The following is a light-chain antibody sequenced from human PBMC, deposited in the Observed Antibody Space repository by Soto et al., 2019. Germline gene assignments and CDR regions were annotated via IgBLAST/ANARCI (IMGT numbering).Light chain of an antibody. CDR2: DAS. CDR1: QSVSSSY. Sequence: ETVLTQSPGTLSLSPGERATLSCRASQSVSSSYLAWYQQKPGQAPRLLIYDASSRATGIPDRFSGSGTWTDFTLTISRLEPEDFAVYYCQQYVRSPPSWTFGQGTKVEI. V-gene: IGKV3-20*01. J-gene: IGKJ1*01. CDR3: QQYVRSPPSWT.